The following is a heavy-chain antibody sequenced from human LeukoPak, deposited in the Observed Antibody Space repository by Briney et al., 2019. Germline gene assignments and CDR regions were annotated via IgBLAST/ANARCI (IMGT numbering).Heavy chain of an antibody. CDR1: GYSFTNYW. CDR2: IYPGDSNT. J-gene: IGHJ4*02. Sequence: GESLKISCEGSGYSFTNYWIGWVRQMPGKGLEWMGIIYPGDSNTRYSPSFQGQVTISADKSIRTAYLQWSSLKASDTAMYYCASGGVATGPAPLDYWGQGTLVTVSS. CDR3: ASGGVATGPAPLDY. D-gene: IGHD1-1*01. V-gene: IGHV5-51*01.